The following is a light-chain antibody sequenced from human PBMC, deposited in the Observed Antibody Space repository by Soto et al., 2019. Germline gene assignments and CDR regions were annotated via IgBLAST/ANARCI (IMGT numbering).Light chain of an antibody. CDR1: SSDIGGYNY. J-gene: IGLJ1*01. V-gene: IGLV2-11*01. Sequence: QSALTQPPSVSGSPGQSVTISCTGTSSDIGGYNYVSWYQQLPGKAPKLMIYDVSKRPSGVPDRFSGSNSGNTASLTISGLHAEDDADYYCCSYAGTTHVFGTGTKLTVL. CDR2: DVS. CDR3: CSYAGTTHV.